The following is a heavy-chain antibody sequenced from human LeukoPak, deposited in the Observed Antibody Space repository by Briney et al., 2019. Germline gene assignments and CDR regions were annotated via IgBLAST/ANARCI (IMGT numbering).Heavy chain of an antibody. CDR2: INHSGST. D-gene: IGHD1-20*01. CDR1: GGSFSGYY. J-gene: IGHJ6*03. Sequence: SETLSLTCAVYGGSFSGYYWSWIRQPPGKGLEWIGEINHSGSTNYNPSLKSRVTISVDTSKYQFSLKLSSVTAADTAVYYCARAIVTGPLYYYYYMDVWGKGTTVTVSS. CDR3: ARAIVTGPLYYYYYMDV. V-gene: IGHV4-34*01.